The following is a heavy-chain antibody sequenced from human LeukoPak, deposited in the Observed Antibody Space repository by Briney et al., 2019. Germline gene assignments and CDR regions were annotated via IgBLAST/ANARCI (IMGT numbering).Heavy chain of an antibody. CDR1: GFTFSSYA. D-gene: IGHD3-3*01. CDR2: ISGSGGNT. J-gene: IGHJ6*03. V-gene: IGHV3-23*01. CDR3: ARDLRSGAYYYFYMDV. Sequence: GGSLRLSCAASGFTFSSYAMTWVRQAPGKGLEWVSGISGSGGNTYYADSVKGRFTISRDNSKNTLYLQMNSLRGEDTAVYYCARDLRSGAYYYFYMDVWGNGTTVVVSS.